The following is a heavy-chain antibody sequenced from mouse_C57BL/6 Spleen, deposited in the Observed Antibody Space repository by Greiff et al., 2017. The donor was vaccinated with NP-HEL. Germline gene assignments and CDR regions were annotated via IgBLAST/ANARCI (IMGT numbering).Heavy chain of an antibody. V-gene: IGHV1-26*01. D-gene: IGHD4-1*01. CDR2: INPNNGGT. CDR3: AIELGGRPFDY. CDR1: GYTFTDYY. J-gene: IGHJ2*01. Sequence: EVQLQQSGPELVKPGASVKISCKASGYTFTDYYMNWVKQSHGKSLEWIGDINPNNGGTSYNQKFKGKATLTVDKSSSTDYMELRSLTAEDSAVYYCAIELGGRPFDYWGQGTTLTVSS.